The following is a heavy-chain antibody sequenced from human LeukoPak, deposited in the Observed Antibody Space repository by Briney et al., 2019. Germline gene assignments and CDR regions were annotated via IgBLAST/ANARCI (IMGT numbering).Heavy chain of an antibody. V-gene: IGHV3-23*01. CDR1: GFTFSSYV. Sequence: PGGSLRLSCAASGFTFSSYVMGWVRQAPGKGLEWVSGISGSGDSTYYADSMEGRFTISRDNSKNTLYLQMNSLRAEDTAVYYCAKGPASSIAAAADLDYWGQGTLVTVSS. CDR3: AKGPASSIAAAADLDY. CDR2: ISGSGDST. D-gene: IGHD6-13*01. J-gene: IGHJ4*02.